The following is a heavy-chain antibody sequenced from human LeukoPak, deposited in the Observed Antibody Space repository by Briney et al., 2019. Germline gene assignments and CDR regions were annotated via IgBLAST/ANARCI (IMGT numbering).Heavy chain of an antibody. Sequence: PGGSLRLSCAASGFTFSDYYMSWIRQAPGKGLEWVSYISFSGSTIYYADSVKGRFTNSRDNAKKSLYLQMDSLRAEDTAVYYRVGSAPIVVATAAFDCWGQGTLVTVSS. V-gene: IGHV3-11*01. J-gene: IGHJ4*02. D-gene: IGHD2-21*02. CDR2: ISFSGSTI. CDR3: VGSAPIVVATAAFDC. CDR1: GFTFSDYY.